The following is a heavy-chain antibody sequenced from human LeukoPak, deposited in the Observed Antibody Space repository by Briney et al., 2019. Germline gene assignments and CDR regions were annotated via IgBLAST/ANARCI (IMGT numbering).Heavy chain of an antibody. D-gene: IGHD6-25*01. J-gene: IGHJ4*02. V-gene: IGHV4-4*09. Sequence: SETLSLTCTVSGGSISSYYWSWIRQPPGKGLEWIRYIYTSGSTNYNPSLKSRVTISVDTSKNQFSLKLSSVTAADTAVYYCARSSGSSGPFDYWGQGTLVTVSS. CDR1: GGSISSYY. CDR3: ARSSGSSGPFDY. CDR2: IYTSGST.